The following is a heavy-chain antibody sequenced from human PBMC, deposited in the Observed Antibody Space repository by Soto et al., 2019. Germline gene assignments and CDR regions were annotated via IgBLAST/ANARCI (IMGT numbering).Heavy chain of an antibody. Sequence: EVQLVESGGGLVQPGGSLRVSCAASGFTFSSYSMDWVRQAPGKGLEWVSHISASSNTIYYADSVKGRFTISRDNAKNSLYLQMNSRREEDPVVYYCGRNNWFGKCSGGSCSPSYDYGGQGPLVTVPS. CDR2: ISASSNTI. J-gene: IGHJ4*02. CDR1: GFTFSSYS. V-gene: IGHV3-48*02. D-gene: IGHD2-15*01. CDR3: GRNNWFGKCSGGSCSPSYDY.